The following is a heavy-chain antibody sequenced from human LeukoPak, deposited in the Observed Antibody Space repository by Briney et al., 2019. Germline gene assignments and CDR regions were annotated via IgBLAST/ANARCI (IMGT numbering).Heavy chain of an antibody. CDR2: ISESDGST. Sequence: PGGSLRLSCAASGSTFSRYAMSWVRQAPGKGLEGLSAISESDGSTYYADTVKGRFTISRDNSKNTLYLQMNSLGADDAAGYFCAKDISQGYTFGSIEEDYWGQGTLVTVSS. CDR1: GSTFSRYA. J-gene: IGHJ4*02. D-gene: IGHD5-18*01. V-gene: IGHV3-23*01. CDR3: AKDISQGYTFGSIEEDY.